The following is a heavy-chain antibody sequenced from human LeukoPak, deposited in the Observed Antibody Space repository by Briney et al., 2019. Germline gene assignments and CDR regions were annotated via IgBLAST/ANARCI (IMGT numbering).Heavy chain of an antibody. CDR1: GGSFSGYY. CDR2: INHSGST. J-gene: IGHJ5*02. D-gene: IGHD6-13*01. Sequence: SETLSLTCAVYGGSFSGYYWSWIRQPPGKGLEWIGEINHSGSTNYSPSLKSRVTISVDMSKNQFSLKLSSVTAADTAVYYCAILTIAAAVRGWFDPWGQGTLVTVSS. V-gene: IGHV4-34*01. CDR3: AILTIAAAVRGWFDP.